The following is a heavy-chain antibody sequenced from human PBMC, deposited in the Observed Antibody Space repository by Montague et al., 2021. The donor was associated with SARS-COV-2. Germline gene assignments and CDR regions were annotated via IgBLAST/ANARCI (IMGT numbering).Heavy chain of an antibody. CDR1: GYSFTSYW. CDR2: IYPGDSDT. J-gene: IGHJ6*02. CDR3: ARHVGITMVRGVIISDYYYGMDV. Sequence: QSGAEVKKPGESLKISCKGSGYSFTSYWIGRVRQMPGKGLEWMGIIYPGDSDTRYSPSFQGQVTISADKSISTAYLQWSSLKASDTAMYYCARHVGITMVRGVIISDYYYGMDVWGQGTTVTVSS. V-gene: IGHV5-51*01. D-gene: IGHD3-10*01.